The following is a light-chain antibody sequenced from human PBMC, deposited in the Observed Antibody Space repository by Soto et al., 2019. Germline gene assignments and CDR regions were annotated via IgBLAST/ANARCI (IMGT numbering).Light chain of an antibody. CDR1: SSNIGSNA. V-gene: IGLV1-44*01. CDR3: AAWDDSLNGYL. J-gene: IGLJ1*01. Sequence: QSALTQPPSASGTPGQRVTISCSGGSSNIGSNAVNWYQQLPGTAPKVLIYSNNQRPSGVPDRFSASKSGTSASLAISGLXSEDEADYYCAAWDDSLNGYLFGTGTKVTVL. CDR2: SNN.